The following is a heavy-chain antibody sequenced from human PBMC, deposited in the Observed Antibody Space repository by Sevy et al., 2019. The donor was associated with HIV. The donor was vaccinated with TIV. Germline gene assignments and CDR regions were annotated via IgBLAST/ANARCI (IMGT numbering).Heavy chain of an antibody. CDR2: IKSKTDGGTT. J-gene: IGHJ6*02. CDR1: GFTFSNAW. V-gene: IGHV3-15*01. CDR3: TTDKAPVYYDSSGYGEAYYYYYGMDV. D-gene: IGHD3-22*01. Sequence: GGSLRLSCAASGFTFSNAWMSWVRQAPGKGLEWVGRIKSKTDGGTTDYAAPVKDRFTISRDDSKNTLYLQMNSLKTEDTAVYYCTTDKAPVYYDSSGYGEAYYYYYGMDVWGQGTTVTVSS.